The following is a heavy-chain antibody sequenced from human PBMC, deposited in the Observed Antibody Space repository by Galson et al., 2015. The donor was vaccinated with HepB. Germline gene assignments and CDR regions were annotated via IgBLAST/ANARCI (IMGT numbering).Heavy chain of an antibody. CDR3: ARDYVTTDYGMDV. Sequence: SVKVSCKASGYTFTGYYMHWVRQAPGQGLEWMGWINPNSGGTNYAQKFQGWVTMTRDTSTSTVYMELSSLRSEDTAVYYCARDYVTTDYGMDVWGQGTTVTVS. J-gene: IGHJ6*02. CDR1: GYTFTGYY. D-gene: IGHD4-17*01. CDR2: INPNSGGT. V-gene: IGHV1-2*04.